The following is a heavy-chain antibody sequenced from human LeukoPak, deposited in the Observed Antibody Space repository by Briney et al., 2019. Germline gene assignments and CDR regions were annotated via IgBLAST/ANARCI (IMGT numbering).Heavy chain of an antibody. D-gene: IGHD3-22*01. V-gene: IGHV4-4*07. J-gene: IGHJ4*02. CDR3: VRERVGYDTSGRGPRFDC. CDR2: IYSSGDT. Sequence: SETLSLTCTVSGGSISNYYWSWVRQPAGKGLEWIGRIYSSGDTNYNLSLTSRLTISVDKSKNQLSLKLTSVTPADTAVYYCVRERVGYDTSGRGPRFDCWGQGTLVIVSS. CDR1: GGSISNYY.